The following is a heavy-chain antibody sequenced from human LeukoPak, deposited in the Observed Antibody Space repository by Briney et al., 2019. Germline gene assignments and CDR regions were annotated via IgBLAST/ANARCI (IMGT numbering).Heavy chain of an antibody. CDR2: TYYRSKWHS. Sequence: SQTLSLTCAISGDSVSSNSAAWNWIRQSPSRGLEWLGRTYYRSKWHSDYAVSVKSRITINPDTSKNQFSLKLSSVTAADTAVYYCARRGYSSSWYRWYYFDYWGQGTLVTVSS. CDR1: GDSVSSNSAA. D-gene: IGHD6-13*01. J-gene: IGHJ4*02. CDR3: ARRGYSSSWYRWYYFDY. V-gene: IGHV6-1*01.